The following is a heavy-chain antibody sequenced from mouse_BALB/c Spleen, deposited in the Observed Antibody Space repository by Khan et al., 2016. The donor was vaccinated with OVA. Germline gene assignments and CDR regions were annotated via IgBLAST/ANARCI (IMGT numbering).Heavy chain of an antibody. CDR3: ARISSYWYSDF. V-gene: IGHV9-1*02. J-gene: IGHJ1*01. Sequence: QIQLVQSGPELKKPGETVKISCKASGYTFTNYGMNWVKQAPGKGLKWMGWINTYTGKETYGDDFKGRFALSLETSASTAYLQINILINEDMATYFCARISSYWYSDFWGAETTVTDSS. D-gene: IGHD6-2*01. CDR1: GYTFTNYG. CDR2: INTYTGKE.